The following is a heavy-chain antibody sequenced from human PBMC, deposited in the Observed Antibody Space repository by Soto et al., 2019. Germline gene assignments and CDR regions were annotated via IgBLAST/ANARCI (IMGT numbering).Heavy chain of an antibody. CDR1: GYTLTELS. CDR2: IGADDGDT. V-gene: IGHV1-24*01. D-gene: IGHD4-17*01. CDR3: AREQERYGDDWYFDL. Sequence: GASVKVSCKVSGYTLTELSMHWVRQAPGKGLEWMGGIGADDGDTNYAQKLQGRVTMTKDTSTSTAYMELRSLRSDDTAVYYCAREQERYGDDWYFDLWGRGTLVTVSS. J-gene: IGHJ2*01.